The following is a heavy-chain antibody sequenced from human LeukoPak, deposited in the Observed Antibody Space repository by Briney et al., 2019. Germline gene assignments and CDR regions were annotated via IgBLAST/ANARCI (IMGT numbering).Heavy chain of an antibody. CDR3: AKPGWPEMATNP. J-gene: IGHJ5*02. CDR1: GFTFSSYA. D-gene: IGHD5-24*01. Sequence: GGSLRLSCAASGFTFSSYAMSWVRQAPGKGLEWVSAISGSGGSTYYADSVKGRFTISRDNSKNTLYLQMNSLRAEDTALYYCAKPGWPEMATNPWGQETLVTVSS. CDR2: ISGSGGST. V-gene: IGHV3-23*01.